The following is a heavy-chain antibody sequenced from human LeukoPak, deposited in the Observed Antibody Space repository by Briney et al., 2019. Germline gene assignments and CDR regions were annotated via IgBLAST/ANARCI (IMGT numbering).Heavy chain of an antibody. CDR3: ARTRKILITSVRGALASRDGFDI. CDR2: INPNSGGA. D-gene: IGHD3-10*01. CDR1: GYTFTGYY. Sequence: ASVKVSCKASGYTFTGYYMHWVRQAPGQGLEWMGWINPNSGGANYAQKFQGRVTMTRDTSISTAYMELGRLRSDDTAVYYCARTRKILITSVRGALASRDGFDIWGQGTMVTVSS. V-gene: IGHV1-2*02. J-gene: IGHJ3*02.